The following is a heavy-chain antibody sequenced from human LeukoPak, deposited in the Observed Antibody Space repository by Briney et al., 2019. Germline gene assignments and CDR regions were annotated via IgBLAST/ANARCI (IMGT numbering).Heavy chain of an antibody. V-gene: IGHV3-48*03. J-gene: IGHJ5*02. CDR2: ISDSGTTI. CDR3: ARERVMWFDP. D-gene: IGHD3-16*01. Sequence: PGGSLRLSCAASGFTFRSYEMNWVRQAPGKGLEWISYISDSGTTIYYADSVKGRFTISRDNAGDSLYLRMNSLRAEDTAVYYCARERVMWFDPWGQGTLVTVSS. CDR1: GFTFRSYE.